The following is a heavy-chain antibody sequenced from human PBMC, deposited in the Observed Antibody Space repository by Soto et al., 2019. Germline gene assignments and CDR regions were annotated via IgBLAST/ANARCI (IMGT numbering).Heavy chain of an antibody. CDR1: GGSISSYY. CDR3: ARVQGVADTYYYGMDV. V-gene: IGHV4-59*01. D-gene: IGHD2-15*01. J-gene: IGHJ6*02. CDR2: IYYSGST. Sequence: PSETLSLTCTVSGGSISSYYWSWIRQPPGKGLEWIGYIYYSGSTNYNPSLKSRVTISVDTSKNQFSLKLSSVTAADTAVYYCARVQGVADTYYYGMDVWGQGTTVTVSS.